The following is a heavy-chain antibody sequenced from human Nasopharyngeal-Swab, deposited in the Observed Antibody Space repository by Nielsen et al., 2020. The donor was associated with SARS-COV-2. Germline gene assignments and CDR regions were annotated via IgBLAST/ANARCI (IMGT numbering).Heavy chain of an antibody. Sequence: GSLRLSCTVSGGSISNYYWSWIRQPPGKGLEWIGYISYTESTNYNPSLKSRVTISLDTSKTQFSLKLRSVTAADTAVYYCARHYGHVVVTDNWFDPWGQGTLVTVSS. CDR3: ARHYGHVVVTDNWFDP. V-gene: IGHV4-59*08. CDR1: GGSISNYY. D-gene: IGHD2-21*02. CDR2: ISYTEST. J-gene: IGHJ5*02.